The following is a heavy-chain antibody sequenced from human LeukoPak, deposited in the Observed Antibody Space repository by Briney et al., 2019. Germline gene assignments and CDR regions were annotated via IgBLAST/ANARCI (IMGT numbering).Heavy chain of an antibody. Sequence: ASVKVSCKPSGYSFSTYAMQWVRQAPGQRLEWMGWINVGNGNTQYSQKLQGRVTLTRDTSASTAYMELSSLRSEDTAVYYCARDNGDYYGSGSFDYWGQGTLVTVSS. CDR3: ARDNGDYYGSGSFDY. CDR1: GYSFSTYA. V-gene: IGHV1-3*01. J-gene: IGHJ4*02. CDR2: INVGNGNT. D-gene: IGHD3-10*01.